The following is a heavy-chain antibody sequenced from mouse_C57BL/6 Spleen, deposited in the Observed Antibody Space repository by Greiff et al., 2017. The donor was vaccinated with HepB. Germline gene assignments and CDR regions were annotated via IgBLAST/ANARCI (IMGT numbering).Heavy chain of an antibody. D-gene: IGHD1-1*01. CDR2: ISSGSSTI. J-gene: IGHJ4*01. CDR1: GFTFSDYG. CDR3: ARPYYYGSRGAMDY. Sequence: EVQRLESGGGLVKPGGSLKLSCAASGFTFSDYGMHWVRQAPEKGLEWVAYISSGSSTIYYADTVKGRFTISRDNAKNTMFLQMTSLRSEDTAMYYCARPYYYGSRGAMDYWGQGTSVTVSS. V-gene: IGHV5-17*01.